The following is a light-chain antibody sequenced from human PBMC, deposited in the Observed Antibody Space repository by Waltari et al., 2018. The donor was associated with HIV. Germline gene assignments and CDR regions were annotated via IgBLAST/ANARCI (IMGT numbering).Light chain of an antibody. V-gene: IGKV4-1*01. J-gene: IGKJ4*01. Sequence: DIVMTQSPDSLAVYLGESATINCKSSPSVLYSSNNKNYLAWYQQKPGQPPKLLIYWASTRESGVPDRFSGSGSGTDFTLTITSLQAEDVAVYYCQQYYSNPLTFGGGTKVEIK. CDR3: QQYYSNPLT. CDR1: PSVLYSSNNKNY. CDR2: WAS.